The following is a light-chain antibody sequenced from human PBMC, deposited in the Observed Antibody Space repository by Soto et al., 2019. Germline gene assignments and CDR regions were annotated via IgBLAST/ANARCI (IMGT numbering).Light chain of an antibody. CDR2: DAS. J-gene: IGKJ4*01. CDR3: QQYNRPLT. CDR1: QSISSW. Sequence: DIQMTQSPSTLSASVGARVTITCRASQSISSWLAWYKQKPGKAPKLLIYDASSLESGVPSRFSGSGSGTEFSLTISSLQPDDFATYYCQQYNRPLTFGGGTKVEIK. V-gene: IGKV1-5*01.